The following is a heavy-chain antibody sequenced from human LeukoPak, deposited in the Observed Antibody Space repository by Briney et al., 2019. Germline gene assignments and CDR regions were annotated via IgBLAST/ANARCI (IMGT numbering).Heavy chain of an antibody. Sequence: PSETLSLTCTVSGGSISSYYWTWIRQPPGRGLEWIGYIYDSGSTNYNPSLKSRVTISVDTSKNQFSLKLSSVTAADTAVYYCARARYCSSTSCYGSYYMDVWGKGTTVTVSS. J-gene: IGHJ6*03. D-gene: IGHD2-2*01. CDR2: IYDSGST. CDR3: ARARYCSSTSCYGSYYMDV. V-gene: IGHV4-59*01. CDR1: GGSISSYY.